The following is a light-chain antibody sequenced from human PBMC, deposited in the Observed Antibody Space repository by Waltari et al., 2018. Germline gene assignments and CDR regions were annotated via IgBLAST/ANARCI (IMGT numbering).Light chain of an antibody. CDR3: QQTYTAST. CDR1: QTISIY. J-gene: IGKJ3*01. V-gene: IGKV1-39*01. Sequence: DIQLTQSPSSLSASVGDRVTIPCRTDQTISIYLSWYQQKPGRAPQLLIYAATSLHVGVPSRFSGSGSVTDFTLTISSLQPEDFATYYCQQTYTASTFGPGTKVDVK. CDR2: AAT.